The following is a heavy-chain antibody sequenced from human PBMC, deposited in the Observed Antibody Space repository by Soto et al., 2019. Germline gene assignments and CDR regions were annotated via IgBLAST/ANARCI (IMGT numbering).Heavy chain of an antibody. CDR1: GGTFSSYT. D-gene: IGHD3-10*01. CDR3: ARDLSYGSGNPDY. V-gene: IGHV1-69*04. J-gene: IGHJ4*02. Sequence: SVKVSCKASGGTFSSYTISWVRQAPGQGLEWMGRIIPILGIANYAQKFQGRVTITADKSTSTAYMELSSLRSEDTAVYYCARDLSYGSGNPDYWGQGTLVTVSS. CDR2: IIPILGIA.